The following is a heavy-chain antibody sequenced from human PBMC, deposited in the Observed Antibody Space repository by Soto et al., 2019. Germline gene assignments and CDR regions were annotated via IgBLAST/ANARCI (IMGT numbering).Heavy chain of an antibody. V-gene: IGHV4-61*01. D-gene: IGHD3-10*01. CDR3: ATVYGSGSYFVYYGMDV. CDR1: GGSVSSGSYY. CDR2: IYYSGST. J-gene: IGHJ6*02. Sequence: SETLSLTCTVSGGSVSSGSYYWSWIRQPPGKGQEWIGYIYYSGSTNYNPSLKSRVTISVDTSKNQFSLKLSSVTAADTAVYYCATVYGSGSYFVYYGMDVWGQGTTVTVSS.